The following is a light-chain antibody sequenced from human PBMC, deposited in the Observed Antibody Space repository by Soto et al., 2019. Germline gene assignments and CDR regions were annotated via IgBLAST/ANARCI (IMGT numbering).Light chain of an antibody. Sequence: EIVLTQSPATLSLSPGERATLSCRASQSISSSFLAWYQQKPGQAPRLLIYGASSRATGIPDRFSGTGSETDFTLTISSLEPEDFAVYYCQQYDNSPITFGQGTRLEIK. V-gene: IGKV3-20*01. CDR1: QSISSSF. CDR3: QQYDNSPIT. J-gene: IGKJ5*01. CDR2: GAS.